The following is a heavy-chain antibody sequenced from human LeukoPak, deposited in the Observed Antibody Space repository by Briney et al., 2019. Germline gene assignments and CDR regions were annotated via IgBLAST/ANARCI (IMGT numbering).Heavy chain of an antibody. CDR3: ARGGGYCSSTSCYYFDS. J-gene: IGHJ4*02. CDR2: ISSTGNYI. CDR1: GFTFSSYS. Sequence: GGSLRLSCEASGFTFSSYSMNWVRQAPRKGLEWVSSISSTGNYIYYADSVKGRFTVSRDNAKKSLYLQMNSLRAEDTAVYYCARGGGYCSSTSCYYFDSWGQGTLVTVPS. D-gene: IGHD2-2*01. V-gene: IGHV3-21*01.